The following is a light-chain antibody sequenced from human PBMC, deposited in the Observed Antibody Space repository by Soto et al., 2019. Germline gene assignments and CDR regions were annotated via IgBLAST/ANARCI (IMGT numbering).Light chain of an antibody. J-gene: IGKJ4*01. Sequence: EIVMTQSPATLSVSPGERATLSCRASRNINRKLAWYQQKPGQAPRLLISGASTSATGIPARFSGSGSGTEFTLTISSLQSEDFAVYYCQQYYDYPPLIFGGGTKVEI. CDR1: RNINRK. CDR2: GAS. CDR3: QQYYDYPPLI. V-gene: IGKV3-15*01.